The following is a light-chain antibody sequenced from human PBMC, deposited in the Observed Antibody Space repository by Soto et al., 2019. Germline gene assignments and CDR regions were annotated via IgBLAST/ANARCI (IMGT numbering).Light chain of an antibody. V-gene: IGLV2-23*03. CDR1: SSDVGSYNL. J-gene: IGLJ1*01. CDR2: EGS. CDR3: CSYAGSSTVRCV. Sequence: QSVLTQPASVSGSPGQSITISCTGTSSDVGSYNLVSWYQQHPGKAPKLMIYEGSKRPSGVSNRFSGSKSGNTASLTISGLQAEDEADYYCCSYAGSSTVRCVFGTGTKVTVL.